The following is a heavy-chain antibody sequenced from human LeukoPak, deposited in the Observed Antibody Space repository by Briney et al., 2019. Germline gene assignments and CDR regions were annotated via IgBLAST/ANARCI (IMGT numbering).Heavy chain of an antibody. J-gene: IGHJ4*02. CDR1: GFTFSSYA. Sequence: PGGSLRLSCAASGFTFSSYAVSWVRQAPGKGLEWVSAISGSGGSTYYADSVKGRFTISRDNSKNTLYLQMNSLRAEDTAVYYCAKASYDSSGYYYGRYYFDYWGQGTLVTVSS. V-gene: IGHV3-23*01. CDR2: ISGSGGST. D-gene: IGHD3-22*01. CDR3: AKASYDSSGYYYGRYYFDY.